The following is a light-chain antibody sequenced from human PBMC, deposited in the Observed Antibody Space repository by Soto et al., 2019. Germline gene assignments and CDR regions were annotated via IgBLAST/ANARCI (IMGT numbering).Light chain of an antibody. J-gene: IGLJ1*01. CDR2: AVS. Sequence: QSALTQPASVSGSPGQSITISCSGTSSDIGSYNHVAWYQQFPGKSPKLMIYAVSDRSPGVSDRFSGSKSVITASLTISGLQTEDEADYYCISYTDRQSYLFGTGTKLTVL. CDR3: ISYTDRQSYL. CDR1: SSDIGSYNH. V-gene: IGLV2-14*03.